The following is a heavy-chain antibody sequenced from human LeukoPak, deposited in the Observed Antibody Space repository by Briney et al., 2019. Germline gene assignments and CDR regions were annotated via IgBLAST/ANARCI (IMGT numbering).Heavy chain of an antibody. J-gene: IGHJ4*02. Sequence: SETLSLTCTVSGGSISSYYWSWIRQPPGKGLEWIGYIYYSGSTNYNPSLKSRVTISVDTSKNQFSLKLSSVTAADTAVYYCARSPEETYYYDSSGYYYFDYWGQGTLVTVSS. CDR2: IYYSGST. CDR1: GGSISSYY. D-gene: IGHD3-22*01. CDR3: ARSPEETYYYDSSGYYYFDY. V-gene: IGHV4-59*01.